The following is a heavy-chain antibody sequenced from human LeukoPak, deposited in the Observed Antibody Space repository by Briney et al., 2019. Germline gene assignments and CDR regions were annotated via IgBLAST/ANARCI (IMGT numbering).Heavy chain of an antibody. J-gene: IGHJ4*02. CDR3: ARRGDHVWGSYRQYYFDY. CDR1: GGSISSYY. V-gene: IGHV4-59*08. D-gene: IGHD3-16*02. CDR2: IYYSGST. Sequence: PSETLSLTCTVSGGSISSYYWSWIRQPPGKGLEWIGYIYYSGSTNYNPSLKSRVTISVDTSKNQFSLKLSSVTAADTAVYYCARRGDHVWGSYRQYYFDYWGQGTLVTVSS.